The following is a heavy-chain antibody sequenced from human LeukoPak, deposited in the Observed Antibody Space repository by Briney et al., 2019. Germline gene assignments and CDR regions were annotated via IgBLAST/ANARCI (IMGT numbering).Heavy chain of an antibody. Sequence: SETLSLTCTVSGGSISSSSYYWGWIRQPPGKGLEWIGSIYYSGSTYYNPSLKSRVTISVDTSKNQFSLKLSSVTAADTAVYYCARASDSSSCDYWGQGTLVTVSS. J-gene: IGHJ4*02. V-gene: IGHV4-39*07. CDR2: IYYSGST. D-gene: IGHD6-13*01. CDR1: GGSISSSSYY. CDR3: ARASDSSSCDY.